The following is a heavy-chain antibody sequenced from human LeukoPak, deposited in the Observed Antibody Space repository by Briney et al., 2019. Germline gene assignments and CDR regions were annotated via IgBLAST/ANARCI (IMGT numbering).Heavy chain of an antibody. Sequence: PGGSLRLSCAASGFNFYNFWMTWVRQAPGKGLEGIGYIYYSWRTNYNPSLKSRVTISVDTSKNQFSLKLRSVTAADTAVYYCARTGDGITMIVVAYDAFDIWGQGTMVTVSS. CDR1: GFNFYNFW. J-gene: IGHJ3*02. D-gene: IGHD3-22*01. CDR2: IYYSWRT. V-gene: IGHV4-59*13. CDR3: ARTGDGITMIVVAYDAFDI.